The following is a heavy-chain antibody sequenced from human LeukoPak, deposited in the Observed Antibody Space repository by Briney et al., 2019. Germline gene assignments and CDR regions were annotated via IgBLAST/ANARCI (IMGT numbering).Heavy chain of an antibody. V-gene: IGHV3-23*01. CDR2: ISGSGGST. CDR3: AKEGIDYFYGMDV. J-gene: IGHJ6*02. CDR1: GVTFSSYW. Sequence: GGSLRLSCAASGVTFSSYWMHWVRQAPGKGLEWVSAISGSGGSTYYADSVKGRFTISRDNSKNTLYLQMNSLRAEDTAVYYCAKEGIDYFYGMDVWGQGTTVTVSS. D-gene: IGHD6-13*01.